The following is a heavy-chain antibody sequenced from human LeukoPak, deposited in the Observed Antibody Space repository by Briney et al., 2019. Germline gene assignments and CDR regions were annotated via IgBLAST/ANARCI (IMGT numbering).Heavy chain of an antibody. CDR1: GYSFTSYW. D-gene: IGHD1-26*01. J-gene: IGHJ4*02. V-gene: IGHV5-51*01. Sequence: GESLKISCKGSGYSFTSYWIGWVRQMPGKGLEWMGIIYPGHSDTRYSPSVQGQVTISADKSIRTAYLQWSCLKASDTAMYYCARQSPQYSGSYWSFDYWGQGTLVTVSS. CDR3: ARQSPQYSGSYWSFDY. CDR2: IYPGHSDT.